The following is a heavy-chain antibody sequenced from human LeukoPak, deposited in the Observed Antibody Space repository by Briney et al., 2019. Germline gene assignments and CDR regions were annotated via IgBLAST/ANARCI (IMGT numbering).Heavy chain of an antibody. J-gene: IGHJ4*02. D-gene: IGHD3-3*01. Sequence: GGSLRLSCAASGFTFSSYSMNWVRQAPGKGPEWVSYISSSSSTIYYADSVKGRFTISRDNAKNSLYLQMNSLRAEDTAVYYCARDSITIFGVVNPFDYWGQGTLVTVSS. CDR2: ISSSSSTI. V-gene: IGHV3-48*01. CDR3: ARDSITIFGVVNPFDY. CDR1: GFTFSSYS.